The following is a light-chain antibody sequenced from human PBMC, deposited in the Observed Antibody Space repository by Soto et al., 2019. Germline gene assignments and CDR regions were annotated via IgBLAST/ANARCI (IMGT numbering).Light chain of an antibody. V-gene: IGLV2-14*01. CDR3: SSYTSGSTWV. Sequence: QSALTQPASVSGSPGQSITISCTGTSSDVGGYNYVSWYQQHPGKAPKLMIYEVSNRPSGVSNHFSGSKSGNTASLTISGLQAEDEADYYCSSYTSGSTWVFGGGTKLTVL. CDR1: SSDVGGYNY. CDR2: EVS. J-gene: IGLJ3*02.